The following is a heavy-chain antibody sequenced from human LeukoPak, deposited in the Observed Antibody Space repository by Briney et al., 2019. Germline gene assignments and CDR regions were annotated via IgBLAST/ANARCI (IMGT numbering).Heavy chain of an antibody. J-gene: IGHJ6*02. CDR2: I. Sequence: GGSLRLSCVASGFTVSTTYMGWVRQAPGKGLEWVSVIRFTFSRDTSKNTLYLQMNSLRAEDTAVYYCAKEGRDVYNARYGMDVWGQGTTVTVSS. D-gene: IGHD5-24*01. CDR3: AKEGRDVYNARYGMDV. CDR1: GFTVSTTY. V-gene: IGHV3-53*01.